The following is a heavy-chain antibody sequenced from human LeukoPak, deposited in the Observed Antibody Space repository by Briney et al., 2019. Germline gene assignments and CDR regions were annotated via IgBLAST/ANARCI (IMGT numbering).Heavy chain of an antibody. CDR3: ARQYSSSWYWFDP. D-gene: IGHD6-13*01. Sequence: GTSVKVSCKASGGTFSSYAISWVRQAPGQGLEWMGGIIPIFGTANYAQKFQGRVTITTDESTSTAYMELSSLRPEDTAVYYCARQYSSSWYWFDPWGQGTLVTVSS. CDR1: GGTFSSYA. J-gene: IGHJ5*02. CDR2: IIPIFGTA. V-gene: IGHV1-69*05.